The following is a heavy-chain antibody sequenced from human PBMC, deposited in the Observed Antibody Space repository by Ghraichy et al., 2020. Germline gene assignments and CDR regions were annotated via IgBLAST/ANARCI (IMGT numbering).Heavy chain of an antibody. V-gene: IGHV3-7*03. Sequence: GGSLRLSCAASGFTFSSYWMSWVRQAPGKGLEWVANIKQDGSEKYYVDSVKGRFTISRDNAKNSLYLQMNSLRAEDTAVYYCARDGFSLLDAFDIWGQGTMVTVSS. CDR1: GFTFSSYW. CDR3: ARDGFSLLDAFDI. J-gene: IGHJ3*02. CDR2: IKQDGSEK.